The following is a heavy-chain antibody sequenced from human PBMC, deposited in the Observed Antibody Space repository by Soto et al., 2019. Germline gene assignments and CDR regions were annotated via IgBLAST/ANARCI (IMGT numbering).Heavy chain of an antibody. Sequence: GASVKVSCKASGYNLAGYYMHWVRQAPGQGLEWMGWINPNSGGTNYAQKFQGRVTMTRDTSISTAYMELSSLRSDDTAVYYCAFGLITDFDFWGQGTPVTVSS. J-gene: IGHJ4*02. CDR1: GYNLAGYY. D-gene: IGHD3-10*01. CDR2: INPNSGGT. CDR3: AFGLITDFDF. V-gene: IGHV1-2*02.